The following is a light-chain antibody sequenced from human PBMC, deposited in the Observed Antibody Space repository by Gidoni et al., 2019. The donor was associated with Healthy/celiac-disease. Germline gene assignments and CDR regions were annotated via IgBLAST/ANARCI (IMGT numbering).Light chain of an antibody. V-gene: IGLV3-25*02. J-gene: IGLJ2*01. CDR3: QSADNSGTYVV. CDR2: KDS. Sequence: SYELPQPPSVSVSPGQTARITCFGDALPKQYAYWYQQKPGQAPVLVIYKDSERPSGIPERFSGSSSGTTVTLTVSGVQAEDEADYYCQSADNSGTYVVFGGGTKLTVL. CDR1: ALPKQY.